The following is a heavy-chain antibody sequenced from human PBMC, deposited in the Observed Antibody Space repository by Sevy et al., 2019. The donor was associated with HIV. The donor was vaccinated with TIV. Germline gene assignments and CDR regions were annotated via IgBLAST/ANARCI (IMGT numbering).Heavy chain of an antibody. V-gene: IGHV3-7*03. J-gene: IGHJ5*02. CDR1: GFNFRNFW. D-gene: IGHD1-26*01. CDR2: IKQDGSEA. CDR3: VRDKEVGASILDA. Sequence: GGSLRLSCVASGFNFRNFWMSWVRQAPGKGLECVADIKQDGSEAYYVDSVKGRFTISRHNAKNSLYLQMNSLRDEDTAMYFCVRDKEVGASILDAWGQGTPVAVSS.